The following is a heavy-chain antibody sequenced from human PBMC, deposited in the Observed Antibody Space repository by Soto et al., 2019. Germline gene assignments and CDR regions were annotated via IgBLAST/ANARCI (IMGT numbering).Heavy chain of an antibody. CDR2: ISGSGGST. J-gene: IGHJ5*02. D-gene: IGHD6-19*01. Sequence: PGGSLRLSCAASGFTFSSYAMSWVRQAPGKGLEWVSAISGSGGSTYYADSVKGRFTISRDNSKNTLYLQMNSLRAEDTAVYYCAQGPRQWLALNWFDPWGQGTLVTVSS. CDR1: GFTFSSYA. CDR3: AQGPRQWLALNWFDP. V-gene: IGHV3-23*01.